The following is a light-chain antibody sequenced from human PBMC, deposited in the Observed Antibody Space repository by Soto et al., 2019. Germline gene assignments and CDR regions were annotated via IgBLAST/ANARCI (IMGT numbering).Light chain of an antibody. CDR1: QSISGK. J-gene: IGKJ1*01. CDR3: QHYNNWPPWP. V-gene: IGKV3-15*01. Sequence: ESGRTLSPASLSLSPGERATLSCRASQSISGKLAWYQHRPGQAPRLLIYDASIRATGIPARFSGSGSGTVFTLNISSLQSEDFALYYCQHYNNWPPWPFGQGTKVDIK. CDR2: DAS.